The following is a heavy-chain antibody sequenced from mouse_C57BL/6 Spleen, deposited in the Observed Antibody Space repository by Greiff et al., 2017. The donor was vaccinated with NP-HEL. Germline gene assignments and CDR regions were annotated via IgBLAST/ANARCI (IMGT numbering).Heavy chain of an antibody. D-gene: IGHD3-2*02. CDR1: GFTFSSYA. Sequence: EVNVVESGEGLVKPGGSLKLSCAASGFTFSSYAMSWVRQTPEKRLEWVAYISSGGDYIYYADTVKGRFTISRDNARNTLYLQMSSLKSEDTAMYYCTREGGDSSGYFDYWGQGTTLTVSS. CDR2: ISSGGDYI. V-gene: IGHV5-9-1*02. J-gene: IGHJ2*01. CDR3: TREGGDSSGYFDY.